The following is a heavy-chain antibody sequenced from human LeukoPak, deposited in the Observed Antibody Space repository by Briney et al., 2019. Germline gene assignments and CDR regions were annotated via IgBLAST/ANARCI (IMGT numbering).Heavy chain of an antibody. J-gene: IGHJ1*01. CDR3: ARGHSPVTTKVSYFQH. CDR1: GGSFSGYY. Sequence: SETLSLTRAVYGGSFSGYYWSWIRQPPGKGLEWIGEINHSGSTNYNPSLKSRVTILVDTSKNQFSLKLSSVTAADTAVYYCARGHSPVTTKVSYFQHWGQGTVVTVSS. CDR2: INHSGST. D-gene: IGHD4-17*01. V-gene: IGHV4-34*01.